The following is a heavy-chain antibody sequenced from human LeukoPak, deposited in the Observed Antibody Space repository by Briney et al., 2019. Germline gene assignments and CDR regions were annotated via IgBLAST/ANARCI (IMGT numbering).Heavy chain of an antibody. V-gene: IGHV1-69*04. J-gene: IGHJ5*02. CDR2: IIPILGIA. CDR1: GGTFSSYA. Sequence: ASVKVSCKASGGTFSSYAISWVRQAPGQGLEWMGRIIPILGIANYAQKFQGRVTITADKSTSTAYMELSSLRSEDTAVYYCARVQTHKNWFDPWGQGTLVTVPS. CDR3: ARVQTHKNWFDP.